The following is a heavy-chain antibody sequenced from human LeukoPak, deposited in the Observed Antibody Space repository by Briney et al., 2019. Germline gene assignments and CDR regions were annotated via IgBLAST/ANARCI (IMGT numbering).Heavy chain of an antibody. Sequence: PSGGSLRLSCAASGFTFTDYTMSWVRQAPEKGLEWVSAISGSGGSTYYADSVKGRFTISRDNSKNTLYLQMNSLRVEDTAVYYCDRSSGWWIFDYWGQGTLVTVSS. CDR3: DRSSGWWIFDY. CDR1: GFTFTDYT. D-gene: IGHD6-19*01. V-gene: IGHV3-23*01. CDR2: ISGSGGST. J-gene: IGHJ4*02.